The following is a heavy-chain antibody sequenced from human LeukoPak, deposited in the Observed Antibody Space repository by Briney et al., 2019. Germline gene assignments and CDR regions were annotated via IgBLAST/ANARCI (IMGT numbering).Heavy chain of an antibody. CDR1: GYTITGYY. J-gene: IGHJ4*02. Sequence: ASVKVSCKAFGYTITGYYMHWVRQAPGQGLEWMGWINPNSGGTNYAQKFQGRVTMTRDTSISTAYMELSRLRSDDTAVYYCARSDDYSNLDYWGQGTLVTVSS. CDR2: INPNSGGT. CDR3: ARSDDYSNLDY. V-gene: IGHV1-2*02. D-gene: IGHD4-11*01.